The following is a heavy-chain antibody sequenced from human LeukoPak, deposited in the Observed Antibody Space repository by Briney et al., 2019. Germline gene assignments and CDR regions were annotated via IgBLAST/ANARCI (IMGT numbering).Heavy chain of an antibody. V-gene: IGHV3-20*04. CDR1: GFSFDDYG. D-gene: IGHD3-3*01. CDR2: INWNGGST. J-gene: IGHJ6*03. Sequence: GGSLRLSCAASGFSFDDYGMSWVRQAPGKRLEWVSGINWNGGSTGYADSVKGRFTISRDNAKNSLSLQMNSLRVEDTALYYCARGGISIFGVVIYMDVWGKGTTVTVSS. CDR3: ARGGISIFGVVIYMDV.